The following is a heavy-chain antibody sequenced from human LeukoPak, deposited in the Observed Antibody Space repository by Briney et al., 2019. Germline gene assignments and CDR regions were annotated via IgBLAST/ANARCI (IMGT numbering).Heavy chain of an antibody. CDR1: GGSFSGYY. D-gene: IGHD3-22*01. Sequence: SETLSLTCAVYGGSFSGYYWSWIRQPPGKGLEWIGYIYYSGSTNYDPSLKSRVTISVDTSKNQFSLKLSSVTAADTAVYYCARKGYDSSGYSFFDLWGRGTLVTVSS. J-gene: IGHJ2*01. V-gene: IGHV4-59*01. CDR2: IYYSGST. CDR3: ARKGYDSSGYSFFDL.